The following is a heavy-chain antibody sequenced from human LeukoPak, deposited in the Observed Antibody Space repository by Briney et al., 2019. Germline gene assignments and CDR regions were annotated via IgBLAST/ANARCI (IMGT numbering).Heavy chain of an antibody. D-gene: IGHD3-22*01. CDR1: GFTFSSYW. Sequence: GGSLRLSCAASGFTFSSYWMYWVRQAPGKGLVWVSGINSDGSSTNYADSVKGRFTISRDNAKNTLYLQMNSLRAEDTAVYYCAKTYYYDRSGYYYENTFDTWGQGTMVTASS. CDR3: AKTYYYDRSGYYYENTFDT. V-gene: IGHV3-74*01. J-gene: IGHJ3*02. CDR2: INSDGSST.